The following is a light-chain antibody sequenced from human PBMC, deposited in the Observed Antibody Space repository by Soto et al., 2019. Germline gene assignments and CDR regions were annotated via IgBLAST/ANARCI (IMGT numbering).Light chain of an antibody. CDR3: QQRSNWPPELT. Sequence: DIVMTQSPDSLAVSLGERATINCKSSQSVLYSSNNKNYLAWYQQKPGQPPKLLIYWASTRESGVPDRFSGSGSGTDFTLTISSLQAEDVAVYYCQQRSNWPPELTFGGGTRLEI. CDR1: QSVLYSSNNKNY. J-gene: IGKJ4*01. V-gene: IGKV4-1*01. CDR2: WAS.